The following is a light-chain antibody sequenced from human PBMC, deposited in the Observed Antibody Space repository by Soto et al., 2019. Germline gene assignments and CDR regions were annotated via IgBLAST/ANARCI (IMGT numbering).Light chain of an antibody. Sequence: DVVMTQSPLSLPVTLGQPASISCRSSQSLVYSDGKTYLNWFQQRPGQSPRRLIYNVFNRDSGVPARFSGSGSGTDFTLTISRVEAEDVAVYYCMQGTHWPPYTFGQGTKLEIK. V-gene: IGKV2-30*01. CDR3: MQGTHWPPYT. CDR1: QSLVYSDGKTY. CDR2: NVF. J-gene: IGKJ2*01.